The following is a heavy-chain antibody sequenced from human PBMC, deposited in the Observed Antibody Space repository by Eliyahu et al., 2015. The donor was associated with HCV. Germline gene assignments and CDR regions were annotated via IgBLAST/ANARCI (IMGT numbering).Heavy chain of an antibody. CDR2: IYYSGST. J-gene: IGHJ3*02. Sequence: QLQLQESDPGLVKPSETLSLTCTVSGGSISSSSYYWGWXRQPPGKGLEWIGSIYYSGSTYYNPSLKSRVTISVDTSKNQFSLKLSSVTAADTAVYYCARHAAVGVAGTFAFDIWGQGTMVTVSS. CDR1: GGSISSSSYY. V-gene: IGHV4-39*01. CDR3: ARHAAVGVAGTFAFDI. D-gene: IGHD6-19*01.